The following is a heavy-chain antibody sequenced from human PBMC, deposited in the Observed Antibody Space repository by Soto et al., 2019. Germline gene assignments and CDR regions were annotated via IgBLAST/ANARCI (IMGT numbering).Heavy chain of an antibody. CDR1: GFSFSSYG. Sequence: GGSPRISCAASGFSFSSYGMHWVRQAPGKGLEWVAVISNDGRNKYYADSVKGRFTISRDNSKNTLYLQMNSLRAEDTAVYYCAKDSGSEHHHYYYYYMDVWGKGTTVTVSS. V-gene: IGHV3-30*18. CDR2: ISNDGRNK. D-gene: IGHD3-10*01. CDR3: AKDSGSEHHHYYYYYMDV. J-gene: IGHJ6*03.